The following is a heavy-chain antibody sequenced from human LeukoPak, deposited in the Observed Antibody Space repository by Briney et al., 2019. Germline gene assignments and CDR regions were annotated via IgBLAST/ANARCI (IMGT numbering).Heavy chain of an antibody. D-gene: IGHD3-22*01. CDR2: ITGSGGTT. J-gene: IGHJ3*02. Sequence: GGSLRLSCAASGFTFNNYAMSWVRQAPGKGLEWVSAITGSGGTTYYADSVMGRFTISRDNSKNTLYLQMNSLRAEDTAVYYCAKDLSEEDSSGYYYWNAFDIWGQGTMVTVSS. V-gene: IGHV3-23*01. CDR1: GFTFNNYA. CDR3: AKDLSEEDSSGYYYWNAFDI.